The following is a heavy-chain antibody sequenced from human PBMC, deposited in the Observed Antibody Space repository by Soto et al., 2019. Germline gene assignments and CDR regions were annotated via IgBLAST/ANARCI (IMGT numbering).Heavy chain of an antibody. D-gene: IGHD3-3*01. CDR2: ISAYNGNT. CDR3: ARVPPSLLFGVVYNWFDP. Sequence: QVQLVQSGAEVKKPGASVKVSCKASGYTFISYSISWVRQAPGQGLEWMGWISAYNGNTNYAQKLQGRVTMTTDTSTSTAYMELRSLRSDDTAVYYCARVPPSLLFGVVYNWFDPWGQGTLVTVSS. V-gene: IGHV1-18*01. J-gene: IGHJ5*02. CDR1: GYTFISYS.